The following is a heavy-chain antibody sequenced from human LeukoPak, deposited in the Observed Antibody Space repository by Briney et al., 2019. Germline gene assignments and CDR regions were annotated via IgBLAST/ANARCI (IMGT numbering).Heavy chain of an antibody. J-gene: IGHJ4*02. CDR2: INPSGGST. CDR3: ARSTYGDYSGPVDY. CDR1: GYTFTSYY. Sequence: ASVKVSCKASGYTFTSYYMHWVRQAPGQGLEWMGIINPSGGSTSYAQKFQGRVTITADESTSTAYMELSSLRSEDTAVYYCARSTYGDYSGPVDYWGQGTLVTVSS. D-gene: IGHD4-17*01. V-gene: IGHV1-46*01.